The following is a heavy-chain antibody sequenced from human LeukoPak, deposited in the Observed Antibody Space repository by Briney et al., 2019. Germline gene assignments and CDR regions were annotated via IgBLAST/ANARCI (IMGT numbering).Heavy chain of an antibody. D-gene: IGHD4-17*01. CDR3: ARRRYGVSGWYEA. CDR2: INHSGST. J-gene: IGHJ5*02. V-gene: IGHV4-34*01. Sequence: SETLSLTCAVYGGSFSGYYWSWIRQPPGKGLEWIGEINHSGSTNYNPSLKSRVTISVDTSKNQFSLKLSSVTAADTAVYYCARRRYGVSGWYEAWGQGTLVTVSS. CDR1: GGSFSGYY.